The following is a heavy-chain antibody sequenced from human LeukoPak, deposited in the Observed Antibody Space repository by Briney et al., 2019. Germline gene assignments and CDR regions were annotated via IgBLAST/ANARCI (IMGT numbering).Heavy chain of an antibody. J-gene: IGHJ4*02. CDR2: ISSDGSIT. V-gene: IGHV3-74*03. D-gene: IGHD6-19*01. Sequence: GGSLRLSCAASGFTFSSFWMHWVRQAPGKGLVWVSRISSDGSITQYADSVKGRFTISRDNAKNTLLLQMNSLRAEDTAVYYCARVIASGWEGELSDWGQGTLVTVSS. CDR1: GFTFSSFW. CDR3: ARVIASGWEGELSD.